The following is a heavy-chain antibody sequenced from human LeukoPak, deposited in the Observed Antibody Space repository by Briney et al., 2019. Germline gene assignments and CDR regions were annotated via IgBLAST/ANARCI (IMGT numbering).Heavy chain of an antibody. CDR3: ARDLGYCSSTSCYPPWGYYYYGMDV. CDR2: ISSSSSYI. Sequence: PGGSLRLSCAASAFTFSSYGMHWVRQAPGKGLEWVSSISSSSSYIYYADSVKGRFTISRDNAKNSLYLQMNSLRAEDTAVYYCARDLGYCSSTSCYPPWGYYYYGMDVWGQGTTVTVSS. D-gene: IGHD2-2*01. CDR1: AFTFSSYG. V-gene: IGHV3-21*01. J-gene: IGHJ6*02.